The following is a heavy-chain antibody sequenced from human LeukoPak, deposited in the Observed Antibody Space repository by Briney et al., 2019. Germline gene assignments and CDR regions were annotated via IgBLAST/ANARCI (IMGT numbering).Heavy chain of an antibody. CDR3: ATPPLSMVGAKEVP. CDR2: VDPEDGET. J-gene: IGHJ5*02. D-gene: IGHD1-26*01. V-gene: IGHV1-69-2*01. CDR1: GYTFTDYY. Sequence: ASVKVSCKVSGYTFTDYYMHWVQQAPGKGLEWMGLVDPEDGETIYAEKFQGRVTTTADTSTDTAYMELSSLRSEDTAVYYCATPPLSMVGAKEVPWGQGTLVTVSS.